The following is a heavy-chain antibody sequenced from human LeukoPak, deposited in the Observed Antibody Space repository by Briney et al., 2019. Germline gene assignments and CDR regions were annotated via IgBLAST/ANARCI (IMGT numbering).Heavy chain of an antibody. CDR3: ARDSRRGGTGNLKY. CDR2: MNPNSGNT. CDR1: GYTFTSYD. Sequence: ASVKVSCKASGYTFTSYDINWVRQATGQGLEWMGWMNPNSGNTGYAQKFQGRVTITRNTPISTAYMELSSLRSEDTAVYYCARDSRRGGTGNLKYWGQGTLVTVSS. V-gene: IGHV1-8*03. D-gene: IGHD1-1*01. J-gene: IGHJ4*02.